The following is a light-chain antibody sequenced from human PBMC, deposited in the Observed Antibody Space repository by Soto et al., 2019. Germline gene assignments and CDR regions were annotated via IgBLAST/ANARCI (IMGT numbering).Light chain of an antibody. J-gene: IGKJ1*01. CDR2: TAS. CDR1: QNIKTW. CDR3: QEYDTYSWA. V-gene: IGKV1-5*01. Sequence: DIQMTQSPSTLSASVGDRVTITCRASQNIKTWLAWYQQKPGKAPKLLIHTASTLQSGVPLRFAGSGSGTEFTLTISSLQTDDFATYYCQEYDTYSWAFGQGTKVEIK.